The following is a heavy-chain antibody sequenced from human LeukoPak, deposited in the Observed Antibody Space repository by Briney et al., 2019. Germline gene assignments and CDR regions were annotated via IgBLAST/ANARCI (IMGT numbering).Heavy chain of an antibody. CDR2: ISSSSSYI. Sequence: GGSLRLSCAASGFTFSSYSMNWVRQAPGKGLEWVSSISSSSSYIYYADSVKGRFTISRDNAKNPLYLQMNSLRAEDTAVYYCARFGYSYGTYYMDVWGKGTTVTVSS. CDR1: GFTFSSYS. V-gene: IGHV3-21*01. D-gene: IGHD5-18*01. CDR3: ARFGYSYGTYYMDV. J-gene: IGHJ6*03.